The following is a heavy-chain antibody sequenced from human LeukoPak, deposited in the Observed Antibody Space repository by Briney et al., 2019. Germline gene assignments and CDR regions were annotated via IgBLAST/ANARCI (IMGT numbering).Heavy chain of an antibody. CDR2: IYTSGST. CDR3: ARRYSSPGGYYYYYMDV. J-gene: IGHJ6*03. CDR1: GGSISSYY. V-gene: IGHV4-4*09. D-gene: IGHD6-13*01. Sequence: SETLSLTCTVSGGSISSYYWSWIRQPPGKGLEWIGYIYTSGSTNYNPSLKSRVTISVDTSKNQFSLKLSSVTAADTAVYYCARRYSSPGGYYYYYMDVWGKGTTVTVSS.